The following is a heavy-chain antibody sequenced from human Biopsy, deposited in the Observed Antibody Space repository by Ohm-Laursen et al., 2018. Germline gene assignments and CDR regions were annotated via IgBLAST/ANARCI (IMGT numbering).Heavy chain of an antibody. D-gene: IGHD3-10*01. J-gene: IGHJ4*02. V-gene: IGHV3-11*01. CDR2: ISGSGVTK. Sequence: SLRLSCAASGFTFGDYYMSWIRQAPGKGLEWLSYISGSGVTKMYADSVKGRFTVSRDNAKNSLYLEMNNLTVEDTAVYYCATDGAGSYNENWGQGTLVIVSS. CDR3: ATDGAGSYNEN. CDR1: GFTFGDYY.